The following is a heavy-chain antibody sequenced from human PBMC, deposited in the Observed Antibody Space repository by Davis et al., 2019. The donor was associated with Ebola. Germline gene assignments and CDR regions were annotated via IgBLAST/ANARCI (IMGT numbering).Heavy chain of an antibody. D-gene: IGHD3-22*01. Sequence: SQTLSLTCAISVDSVSSNSAACNSISQSPSSGLEWLGRTYYRSKWFVDYAVSVKSRITINPDTSKNQFSLQLTSVTPEDTAVYYCARDPPYDQGYDYWGQGTLVTVSS. CDR2: TYYRSKWFV. CDR1: VDSVSSNSAA. V-gene: IGHV6-1*01. J-gene: IGHJ4*02. CDR3: ARDPPYDQGYDY.